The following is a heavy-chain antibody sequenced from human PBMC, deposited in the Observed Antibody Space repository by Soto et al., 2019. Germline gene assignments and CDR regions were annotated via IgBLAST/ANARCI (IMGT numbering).Heavy chain of an antibody. Sequence: SETLSLTCAVYGGSFSGYYWSWIRRPPGKGLEWIGEINHSGSTNYNPSLKSRVTISVDTSKNQFSLKLSSVTAADTAVYYCGRGLPEFSYDYVWGSYRRNWFDPWGQGTLVTVSS. D-gene: IGHD3-16*02. CDR2: INHSGST. V-gene: IGHV4-34*01. CDR1: GGSFSGYY. CDR3: GRGLPEFSYDYVWGSYRRNWFDP. J-gene: IGHJ5*02.